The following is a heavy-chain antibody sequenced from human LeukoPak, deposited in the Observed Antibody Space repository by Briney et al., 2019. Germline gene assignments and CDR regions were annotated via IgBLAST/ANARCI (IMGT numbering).Heavy chain of an antibody. V-gene: IGHV4-34*01. J-gene: IGHJ4*02. CDR1: GGSFSNCY. CDR2: ITHHGST. Sequence: PSETLSLTCAVYGGSFSNCYLSWVRQPPGKGLEWIGEITHHGSTNYNPSLESRVTISVDTSKNQFSLKLSSVAAADTAVYYCAPIFGDYSDFDSWGQGTLVTVSS. D-gene: IGHD4-17*01. CDR3: APIFGDYSDFDS.